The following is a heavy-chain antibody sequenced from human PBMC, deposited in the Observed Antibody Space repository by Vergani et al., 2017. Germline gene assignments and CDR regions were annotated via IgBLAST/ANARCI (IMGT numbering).Heavy chain of an antibody. CDR2: INPNSGGT. V-gene: IGHV1-2*02. CDR1: GYTFTGYY. J-gene: IGHJ4*02. Sequence: QVQLVQSGAEVKKPGASVKVSCKASGYTFTGYYMHWVRQAPGQGLEWMGWINPNSGGTNYAQKFQGRVTMTRDTSISTAYMELSRLSFEDAAVYYCARAAYCGGDCYSNFDYWGQGTLVTVSS. CDR3: ARAAYCGGDCYSNFDY. D-gene: IGHD2-21*02.